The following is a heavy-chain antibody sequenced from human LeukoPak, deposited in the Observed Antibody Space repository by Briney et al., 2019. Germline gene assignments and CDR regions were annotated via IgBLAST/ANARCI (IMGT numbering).Heavy chain of an antibody. J-gene: IGHJ4*02. CDR1: GYTFTSYG. CDR2: IFPSAGNT. V-gene: IGHV1-46*01. CDR3: VREFSGGYFDY. Sequence: GASVKLSCKASGYTFTSYGINWVRQAPGQGLEWMGIIFPSAGNTNYAQKFQGRVTMTRDMSTSTVYMELSSLTSEDTAVYYCVREFSGGYFDYWGQGTLVTVSS. D-gene: IGHD3-16*01.